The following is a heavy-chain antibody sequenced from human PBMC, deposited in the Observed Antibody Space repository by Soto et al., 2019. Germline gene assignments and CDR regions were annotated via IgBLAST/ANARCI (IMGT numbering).Heavy chain of an antibody. CDR1: GGSISSGDYY. J-gene: IGHJ4*02. CDR3: ARRYGGNFDY. D-gene: IGHD3-16*01. CDR2: IYYSGST. Sequence: SETLSLTCTVSGGSISSGDYYWSWIRQPPGKGLEWIGYIYYSGSTNYNPSLKSRVTISVDTSKNQFSLKLRPVTAADTAVYYCARRYGGNFDYWGQGTLVTVSS. V-gene: IGHV4-61*08.